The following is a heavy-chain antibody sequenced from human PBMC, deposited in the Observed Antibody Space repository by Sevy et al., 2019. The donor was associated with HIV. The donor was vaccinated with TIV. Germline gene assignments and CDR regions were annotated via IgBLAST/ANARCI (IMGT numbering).Heavy chain of an antibody. CDR1: GFTFSSYG. Sequence: GGSLRLSCAASGFTFSSYGIHWVRQAPGKGLEWVAVISYDGSNKYYADSVKGRFNISRDNSKNTLYQQMNSLRAEDTAVYYWAKDFSTMIVVVITTAPDYWGQGTLVTVSS. CDR2: ISYDGSNK. CDR3: AKDFSTMIVVVITTAPDY. V-gene: IGHV3-30*18. D-gene: IGHD3-22*01. J-gene: IGHJ4*02.